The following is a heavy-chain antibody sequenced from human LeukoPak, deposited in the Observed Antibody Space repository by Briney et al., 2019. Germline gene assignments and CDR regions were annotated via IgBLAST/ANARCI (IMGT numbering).Heavy chain of an antibody. CDR2: IRFDGRDE. V-gene: IGHV3-30*02. CDR1: GFTFRNFG. CDR3: AKDKSQVGVDSASTLVDR. Sequence: GGSLRLSCAASGFTFRNFGMHWVRQAPGKGLEWVAFIRFDGRDEYYVDSLKGRFTISRDNSKNTVYLQMNGLTSEDTALYYCAKDKSQVGVDSASTLVDRWGQGTLVIVSS. J-gene: IGHJ5*02. D-gene: IGHD2-8*02.